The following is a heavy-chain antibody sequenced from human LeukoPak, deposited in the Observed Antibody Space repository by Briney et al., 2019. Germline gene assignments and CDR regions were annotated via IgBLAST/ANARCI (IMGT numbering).Heavy chain of an antibody. D-gene: IGHD2-15*01. CDR3: AKDYCSGGSCFGSDY. Sequence: PGGSLRLSCAASGFTFSNYAMHWVRQAPGKGLEWVAFTRYDGTNQYYADSVKGRFTITRDNSKNTLYLQMNSLRAEDTAVYYCAKDYCSGGSCFGSDYWGQGTLVTVSS. CDR1: GFTFSNYA. J-gene: IGHJ4*02. V-gene: IGHV3-30*02. CDR2: TRYDGTNQ.